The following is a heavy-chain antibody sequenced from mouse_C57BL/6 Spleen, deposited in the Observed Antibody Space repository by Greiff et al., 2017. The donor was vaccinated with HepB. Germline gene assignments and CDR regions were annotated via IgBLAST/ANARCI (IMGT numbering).Heavy chain of an antibody. V-gene: IGHV1-4*01. J-gene: IGHJ1*03. CDR1: GYTFTSYT. Sequence: VQLQQSGAELARPGASVKMSCKASGYTFTSYTMHWVTQRPGQGLEWIGYINPSSGYTKYNQKFKDKATLTADKASSTAYMHLSSLTSEDSAVYYCARAGYYYGSSWYFDVWGTVTTVTVSS. D-gene: IGHD1-1*01. CDR3: ARAGYYYGSSWYFDV. CDR2: INPSSGYT.